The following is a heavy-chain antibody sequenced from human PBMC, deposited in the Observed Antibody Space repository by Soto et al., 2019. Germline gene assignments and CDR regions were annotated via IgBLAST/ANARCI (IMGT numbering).Heavy chain of an antibody. Sequence: QLQLQESGPGLVKPSETLSLNCTVSGASLSSISYYWGWIRQPPGKGLEWVGSIFFTGNIYYNPSLKSRVPVSVDTSRNQFSLMVNSVTAADTAVYYCASRHCSGGSCYKPGFDSWGQGALVTVSS. CDR2: IFFTGNI. V-gene: IGHV4-39*01. J-gene: IGHJ4*02. CDR1: GASLSSISYY. CDR3: ASRHCSGGSCYKPGFDS. D-gene: IGHD2-15*01.